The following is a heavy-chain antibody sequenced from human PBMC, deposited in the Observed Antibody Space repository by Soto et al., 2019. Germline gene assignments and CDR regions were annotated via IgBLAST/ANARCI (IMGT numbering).Heavy chain of an antibody. Sequence: GASVKVSCKASGYTFTSYGISWVRQAPGQGLKWMGWISAYNGNTNYAQKLQGRVTMTTDTSTSTAYMELRSLRSDDTAVYYCARSACSSTSCYVYAQDYRMDVWGQGTAVTVSS. J-gene: IGHJ6*02. CDR3: ARSACSSTSCYVYAQDYRMDV. D-gene: IGHD2-2*01. CDR2: ISAYNGNT. CDR1: GYTFTSYG. V-gene: IGHV1-18*01.